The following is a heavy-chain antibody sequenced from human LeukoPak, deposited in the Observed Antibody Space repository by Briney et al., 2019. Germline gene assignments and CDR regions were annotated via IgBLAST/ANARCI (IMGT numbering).Heavy chain of an antibody. CDR2: MNPNSGNT. CDR1: GYTFTSYD. J-gene: IGHJ3*02. CDR3: ARVIGDVDTGVYDAFDI. Sequence: ASVKVSCKASGYTFTSYDINWVRQATGQGLEWMGWMNPNSGNTGYAQKFQGRVTMTRHTSISTAYMELSSLRSEDTAVYYCARVIGDVDTGVYDAFDIWGQGTMVTVSS. V-gene: IGHV1-8*01. D-gene: IGHD5-18*01.